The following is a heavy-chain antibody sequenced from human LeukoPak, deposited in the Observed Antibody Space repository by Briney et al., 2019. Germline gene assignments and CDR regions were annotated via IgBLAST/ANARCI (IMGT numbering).Heavy chain of an antibody. CDR1: GYTLTELS. V-gene: IGHV1-24*01. Sequence: ASVKVSCKVSGYTLTELSMHWVRQAPGKGLEWMGGFDPEDGETIYAQKFQGRVTMTEDTSTDTAYMELSSLRSEDTAVYYCATVRAWDWNDPYYFDYWGQGTLVTDSS. CDR3: ATVRAWDWNDPYYFDY. D-gene: IGHD1-1*01. CDR2: FDPEDGET. J-gene: IGHJ4*02.